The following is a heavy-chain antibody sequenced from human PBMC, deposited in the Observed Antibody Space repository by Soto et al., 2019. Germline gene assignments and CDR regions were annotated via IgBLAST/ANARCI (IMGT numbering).Heavy chain of an antibody. CDR1: GFTFSSYA. Sequence: GRSLRLSCAASGFTFSSYAMSWVRQAPGKGLEWVSAISGSGGSTYYADSVKGRFTISRDNSKNTLYLQMSSLRAEDTAVYYWAKDPKQWLHRFDYVGQEPLVTVSS. D-gene: IGHD6-19*01. V-gene: IGHV3-23*01. J-gene: IGHJ4*02. CDR3: AKDPKQWLHRFDY. CDR2: ISGSGGST.